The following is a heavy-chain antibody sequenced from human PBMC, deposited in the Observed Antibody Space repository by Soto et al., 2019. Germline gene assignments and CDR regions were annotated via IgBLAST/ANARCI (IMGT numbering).Heavy chain of an antibody. CDR2: MNPNSGNT. Sequence: ASVKVSCKASGYTFTSYDINWVRQATGQGLEWMGWMNPNSGNTGYAQKFQGRVTMTRNTSISTAYMELSSLRSEDTAVYYCARRSRTYYYDSSGYFHFDYWGQGTLVTRLL. CDR3: ARRSRTYYYDSSGYFHFDY. CDR1: GYTFTSYD. J-gene: IGHJ4*02. V-gene: IGHV1-8*01. D-gene: IGHD3-22*01.